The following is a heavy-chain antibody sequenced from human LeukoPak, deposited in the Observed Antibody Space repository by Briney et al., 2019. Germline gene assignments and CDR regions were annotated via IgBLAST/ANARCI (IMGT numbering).Heavy chain of an antibody. D-gene: IGHD3-22*01. V-gene: IGHV3-33*08. CDR3: ARSYDSSGYYIDY. CDR2: IWYGGSNK. J-gene: IGHJ4*02. Sequence: PGGSLRLSCAASGFTFSSYGMHWVRQAPGKGLEWVAVIWYGGSNKYYADSVKGRFTISRDNSKNTLYLQMNSLRAEDTAVYYCARSYDSSGYYIDYWGQGTLVTVSS. CDR1: GFTFSSYG.